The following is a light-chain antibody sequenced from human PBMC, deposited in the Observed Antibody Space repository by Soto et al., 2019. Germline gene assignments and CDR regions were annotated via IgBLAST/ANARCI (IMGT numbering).Light chain of an antibody. J-gene: IGLJ1*01. V-gene: IGLV1-40*01. CDR1: SSNIGAGYD. CDR3: QSYDSSMNGPWLYV. Sequence: QSVLTQPPSVSGAPGQRVTISCTGSSSNIGAGYDVHWYQQLPGTAPKLLIYVNTNRPSGVPDRFSGSKSGTSASLAITGLQAEDEADYYCQSYDSSMNGPWLYVFGTGTKVTLL. CDR2: VNT.